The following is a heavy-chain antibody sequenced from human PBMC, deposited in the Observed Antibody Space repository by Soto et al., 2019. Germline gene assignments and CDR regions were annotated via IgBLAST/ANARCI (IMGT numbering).Heavy chain of an antibody. CDR3: ATESPIHCSGGSCYRIRSYDAFDI. V-gene: IGHV1-24*01. D-gene: IGHD2-15*01. CDR2: FDPEDGET. CDR1: GYTLTELS. J-gene: IGHJ3*02. Sequence: GASVKVACKVSGYTLTELSMHWVRQAPGKGLEWMGGFDPEDGETIYAQKFQGRVTMTEDTSTDTAYMELSSLRSEDTAVYYCATESPIHCSGGSCYRIRSYDAFDIWGQGTMDTVSS.